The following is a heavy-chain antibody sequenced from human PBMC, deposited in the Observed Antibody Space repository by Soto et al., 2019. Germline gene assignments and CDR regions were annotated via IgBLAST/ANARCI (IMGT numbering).Heavy chain of an antibody. D-gene: IGHD3-22*01. V-gene: IGHV4-34*01. CDR1: GGSFSGYY. Sequence: PSETLSLTCAVYGGSFSGYYWSWIRQPPGKGLEWIGEINHSGSTNYNPPLKSRVTISVDTSKNQFSLKLSSVTAADTAVYYCARVNDYDSSGPFDYWGQGTLVTVSS. CDR2: INHSGST. CDR3: ARVNDYDSSGPFDY. J-gene: IGHJ4*02.